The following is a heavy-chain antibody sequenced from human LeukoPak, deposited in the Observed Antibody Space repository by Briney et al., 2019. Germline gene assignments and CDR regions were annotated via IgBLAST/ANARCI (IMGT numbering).Heavy chain of an antibody. J-gene: IGHJ4*02. Sequence: PSETLSLTCTVSDGSISSYYWSWIRQPPGKGLEWIGYINYSGSTNYNPSLKSRVTISVDTSKNQFSLKLSSVTAADTAVYYCARRTYSSGWYYFDYWGQGTLVTVSS. V-gene: IGHV4-59*01. D-gene: IGHD6-19*01. CDR3: ARRTYSSGWYYFDY. CDR2: INYSGST. CDR1: DGSISSYY.